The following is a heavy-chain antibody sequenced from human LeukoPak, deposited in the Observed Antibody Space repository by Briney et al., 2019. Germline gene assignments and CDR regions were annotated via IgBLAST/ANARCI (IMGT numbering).Heavy chain of an antibody. CDR2: INHSGST. J-gene: IGHJ4*02. CDR3: ARGWAIKINY. D-gene: IGHD2-2*02. Sequence: SETLSLTCAVYGGSFSGYYRSWIRQPPGKGLEWIGEINHSGSTNYNPSLKSRVTISVDTSKNQFSLKLSSVTAADTAVYYCARGWAIKINYWGQGTLVTVSS. V-gene: IGHV4-34*01. CDR1: GGSFSGYY.